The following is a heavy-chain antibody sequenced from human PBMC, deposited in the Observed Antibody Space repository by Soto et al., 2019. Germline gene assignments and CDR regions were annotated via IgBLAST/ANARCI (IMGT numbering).Heavy chain of an antibody. Sequence: GASVKVSCKTSGGTFSNDIITWVRQAPGQGLEWMGIIIPRLGSTNYAQKFQGRVTMTRDTSTSTAYMELSSLRSDDTAVYYCARGSNDIDYWGQGTLVTVSS. D-gene: IGHD1-1*01. J-gene: IGHJ4*02. CDR2: IIPRLGST. CDR1: GGTFSNDI. V-gene: IGHV1-46*01. CDR3: ARGSNDIDY.